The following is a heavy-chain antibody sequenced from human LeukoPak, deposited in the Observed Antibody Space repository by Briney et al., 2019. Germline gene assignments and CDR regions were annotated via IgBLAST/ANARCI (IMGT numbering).Heavy chain of an antibody. CDR3: AREQLEPRVNAFDI. V-gene: IGHV1-46*02. J-gene: IGHJ3*02. D-gene: IGHD6-13*01. Sequence: ASVKVSCKAIAYTFNSYLIHWVRQAPGQGLEWMGIIDPSGGSTGYAQKFQGRVTMTRDTSTSTVYMELSSLRSDDTAVYYCAREQLEPRVNAFDIWGQGTMVTVSS. CDR2: IDPSGGST. CDR1: AYTFNSYL.